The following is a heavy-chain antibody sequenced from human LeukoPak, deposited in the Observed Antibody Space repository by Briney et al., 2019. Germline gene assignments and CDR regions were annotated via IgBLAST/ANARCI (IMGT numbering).Heavy chain of an antibody. D-gene: IGHD3-10*01. CDR1: GGTFSIYA. J-gene: IGHJ6*03. CDR3: ARWRASGGYYYYYYMDV. V-gene: IGHV1-69*13. CDR2: IIPIFGTA. Sequence: SVKVSCKASGGTFSIYAISWVRQAPGQGLEWMGGIIPIFGTANYAQKFQGRVTITADESTSTAYMELGSLRSEDTAVYYCARWRASGGYYYYYYMDVWGKGTTVTVSS.